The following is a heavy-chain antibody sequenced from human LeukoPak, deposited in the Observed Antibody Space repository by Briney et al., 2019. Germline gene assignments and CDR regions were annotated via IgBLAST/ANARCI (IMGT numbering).Heavy chain of an antibody. CDR1: GFSFSTYW. V-gene: IGHV3-7*01. Sequence: GGSLRLSCAASGFSFSTYWMSWVRQAPGKGLEWVANLKQDGSEKYYVDSVKGRFTISRDNANNSLYLQMDSLRVEDTAVYYCAKEGTPQVSTWYDLWGQGTQVIVSS. CDR3: AKEGTPQVSTWYDL. J-gene: IGHJ5*02. CDR2: LKQDGSEK. D-gene: IGHD3-10*01.